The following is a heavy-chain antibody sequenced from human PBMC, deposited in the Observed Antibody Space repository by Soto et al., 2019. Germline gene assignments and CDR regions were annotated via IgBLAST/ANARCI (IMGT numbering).Heavy chain of an antibody. CDR1: GGSISSSNW. CDR3: AVAITISRVVFDV. D-gene: IGHD3-3*01. Sequence: SETLSHTCTVSGGSISSSNWWSWDRQPPGKVLEWIGEIYHSGSTNYNPSLKSRVTISVDKSKNQFSLKLSSVTAADTSVYYCAVAITISRVVFDVLGQTSTVAVSS. CDR2: IYHSGST. V-gene: IGHV4-4*02. J-gene: IGHJ6*02.